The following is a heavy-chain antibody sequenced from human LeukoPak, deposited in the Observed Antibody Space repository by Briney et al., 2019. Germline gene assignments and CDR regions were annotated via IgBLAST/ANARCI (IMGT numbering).Heavy chain of an antibody. D-gene: IGHD3-10*01. CDR2: IYYSGST. CDR3: ARRGGLDFDY. Sequence: SETLSLTCTVSGGSISSSSYYWGWIRQPPGKGLEWIGSIYYSGSTYYNPSLKSRVIISVDTSKNQFSLKLSSVTAADTAVYYCARRGGLDFDYWGQGTLVTVSS. V-gene: IGHV4-39*01. CDR1: GGSISSSSYY. J-gene: IGHJ4*02.